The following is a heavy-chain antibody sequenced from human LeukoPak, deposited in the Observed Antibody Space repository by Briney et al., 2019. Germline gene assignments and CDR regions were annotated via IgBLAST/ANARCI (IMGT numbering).Heavy chain of an antibody. CDR1: GGTSSSYA. D-gene: IGHD4-17*01. V-gene: IGHV1-69*13. CDR2: IIPIFGTA. J-gene: IGHJ4*02. Sequence: GASVKVSCKASGGTSSSYAISWVRQAPGQGLEWMGGIIPIFGTANYAQKFQGRVTITADESTSTAYMELSSLRSEDTAVYYCASPGLYGDYSYFDYWGQGTLVTVSS. CDR3: ASPGLYGDYSYFDY.